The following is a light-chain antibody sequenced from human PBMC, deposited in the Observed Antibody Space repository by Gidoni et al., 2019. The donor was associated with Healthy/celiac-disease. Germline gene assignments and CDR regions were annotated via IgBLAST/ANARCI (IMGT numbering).Light chain of an antibody. CDR2: AAS. J-gene: IGKJ1*01. CDR3: QQSYSTLPST. Sequence: IQMTQSPSYLSASVGDRVTITCRPSQSISSYLHWYQQKPEKAPKLMIHAASSLQSGVRPRCSGSGSGTGFTLTISSLIPEDFATYYYQQSYSTLPSTFXQXTKVEIK. V-gene: IGKV1-39*01. CDR1: QSISSY.